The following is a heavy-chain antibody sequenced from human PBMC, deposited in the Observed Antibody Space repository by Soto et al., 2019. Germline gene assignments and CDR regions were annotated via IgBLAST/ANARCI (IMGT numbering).Heavy chain of an antibody. CDR2: IYWNDDR. J-gene: IGHJ6*02. CDR1: GFSLTTGGVG. D-gene: IGHD2-21*01. Sequence: TLSLTCTVSGFSLTTGGVGVGWIRQPPGSSPEWLAVIYWNDDRRRSPSLEHRLTITKDTSKNQVILTMTNVDPVDTATYYCIYRRASWDYHGLDVWGQGTPVTVSS. CDR3: IYRRASWDYHGLDV. V-gene: IGHV2-5*01.